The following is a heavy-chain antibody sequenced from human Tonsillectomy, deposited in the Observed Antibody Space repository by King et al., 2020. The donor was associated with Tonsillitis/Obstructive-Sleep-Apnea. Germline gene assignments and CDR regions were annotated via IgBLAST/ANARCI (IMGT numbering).Heavy chain of an antibody. CDR2: ISAYNGNT. Sequence: VQLVESGAEVKKPGASVKVSCKASGYTFTSYGISWVRQAPGQGLEWMGWISAYNGNTNYSQKRQGRVTITTDTSTSTAYMELRGLRSDDTAVYYCAGGCSGGSCYSQYNDAFDIWGQGTMVTVSS. CDR3: AGGCSGGSCYSQYNDAFDI. J-gene: IGHJ3*02. V-gene: IGHV1-18*01. D-gene: IGHD2-15*01. CDR1: GYTFTSYG.